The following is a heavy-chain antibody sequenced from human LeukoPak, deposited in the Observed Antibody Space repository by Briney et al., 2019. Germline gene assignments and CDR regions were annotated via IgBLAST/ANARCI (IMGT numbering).Heavy chain of an antibody. CDR2: INWNGGST. CDR3: ARGSIGTTVPLDY. CDR1: GFTFDDYG. V-gene: IGHV3-20*01. Sequence: GGSLRLSCAASGFTFDDYGMSWVRHAPGKGLEWVSGINWNGGSTGYADFVKGRFTISRDDAKNSLYLQMNSLRAEGTALYHCARGSIGTTVPLDYWGQGTLVTVSS. D-gene: IGHD4-17*01. J-gene: IGHJ4*02.